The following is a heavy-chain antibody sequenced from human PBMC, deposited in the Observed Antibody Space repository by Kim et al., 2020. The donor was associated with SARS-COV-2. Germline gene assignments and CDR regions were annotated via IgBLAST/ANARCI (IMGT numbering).Heavy chain of an antibody. CDR1: GGSISSYY. Sequence: SETLSLTCTVSGGSISSYYWSWIRQPPGKGLEWIGYIYYSGSTNYNPSLKSRVTISVDTSKNQFSLKLSSVTAADTAVYYCARIRIAVAGRETYWYFDLWGRGTLVTVSS. CDR2: IYYSGST. CDR3: ARIRIAVAGRETYWYFDL. J-gene: IGHJ2*01. D-gene: IGHD6-19*01. V-gene: IGHV4-59*01.